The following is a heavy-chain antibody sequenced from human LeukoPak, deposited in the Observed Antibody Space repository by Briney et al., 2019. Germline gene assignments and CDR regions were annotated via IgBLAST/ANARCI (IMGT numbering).Heavy chain of an antibody. Sequence: ASVKVSCKASGYTFTGYYMHWVRQAPGQGLEWMGWINPNSGGTNYAQKFQGRVTMTRDTSISTAYMELSRLRSDDTAVYYCARVRGRVRIGFDYWGQGTLVTVSS. V-gene: IGHV1-2*02. D-gene: IGHD2/OR15-2a*01. J-gene: IGHJ4*02. CDR1: GYTFTGYY. CDR3: ARVRGRVRIGFDY. CDR2: INPNSGGT.